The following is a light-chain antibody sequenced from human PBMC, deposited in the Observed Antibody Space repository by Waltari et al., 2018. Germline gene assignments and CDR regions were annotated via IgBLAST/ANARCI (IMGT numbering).Light chain of an antibody. Sequence: QSALTQPASVSGSPGQSVTIFGAGTSNDVGGYNSVSWYQEHRVQAPRVIIYDASDGPAGVADRFSGSKAGNAASLTISGLKAEDEADYYCSSQSSNDVVLFGGGTKLTVL. CDR2: DAS. CDR1: SNDVGGYNS. V-gene: IGLV2-14*01. CDR3: SSQSSNDVVL. J-gene: IGLJ2*01.